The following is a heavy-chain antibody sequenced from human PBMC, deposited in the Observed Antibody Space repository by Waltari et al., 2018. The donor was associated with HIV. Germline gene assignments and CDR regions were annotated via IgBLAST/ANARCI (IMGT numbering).Heavy chain of an antibody. J-gene: IGHJ4*02. D-gene: IGHD1-26*01. CDR1: GFTFSNAW. CDR3: TTRDVGATTVDY. V-gene: IGHV3-15*01. Sequence: EVQLVESGGGLVKPGGSLRLSCAASGFTFSNAWMSWVRQVPGKGLEWVGRIKSKTDGGTTDYAAPVKGRCTISRDDSKNTLYLQMNSLKTEYTAVYYCTTRDVGATTVDYWGQGTLVTVSS. CDR2: IKSKTDGGTT.